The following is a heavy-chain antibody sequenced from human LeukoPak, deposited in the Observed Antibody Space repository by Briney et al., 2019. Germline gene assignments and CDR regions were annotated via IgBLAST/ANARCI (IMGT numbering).Heavy chain of an antibody. D-gene: IGHD3-22*01. Sequence: PSETMSLTCAVSGGSISSGCYSWNWIRQTPGKGLEWIGYIYHSGSTYYNPSLKSRVTISVDRSKNQLSLKLSSVTAADTAVYYCARGASYYDSSGYYYPDAFDIWGQGTMVTVSS. CDR2: IYHSGST. CDR1: GGSISSGCYS. V-gene: IGHV4-30-2*01. J-gene: IGHJ3*02. CDR3: ARGASYYDSSGYYYPDAFDI.